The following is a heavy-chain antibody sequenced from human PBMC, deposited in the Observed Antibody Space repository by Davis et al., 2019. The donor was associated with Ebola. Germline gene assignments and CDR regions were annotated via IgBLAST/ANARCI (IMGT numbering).Heavy chain of an antibody. CDR3: AREWWELHYYYYGMDV. V-gene: IGHV3-23*01. CDR1: GFTFSSYA. D-gene: IGHD1-26*01. Sequence: GGSLRLSCAASGFTFSSYAMSWVRQAPGKGLEWVSAISGSGGSTYYADSVKGRFTISRDNAKNSLYLQMNSLRDEDTAVYYCAREWWELHYYYYGMDVWGKGTTVTVSS. CDR2: ISGSGGST. J-gene: IGHJ6*04.